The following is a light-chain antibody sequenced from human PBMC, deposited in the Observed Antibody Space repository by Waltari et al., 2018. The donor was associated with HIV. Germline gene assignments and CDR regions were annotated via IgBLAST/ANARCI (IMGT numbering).Light chain of an antibody. Sequence: QTVVTQEPSFSVSPGGTVTLTCGLSSGSVSTSYYPSWYQQTPGQAPRTLIYSTNTRSSGGPDRFSGSILGNKAALTITGAQADDESDYYCVLYMGRGISLFGGGTKLTVL. V-gene: IGLV8-61*01. J-gene: IGLJ2*01. CDR3: VLYMGRGISL. CDR1: SGSVSTSYY. CDR2: STN.